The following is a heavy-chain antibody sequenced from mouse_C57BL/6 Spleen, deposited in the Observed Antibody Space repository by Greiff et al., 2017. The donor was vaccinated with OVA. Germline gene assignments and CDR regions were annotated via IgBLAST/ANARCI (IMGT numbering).Heavy chain of an antibody. V-gene: IGHV1-7*01. CDR2: INPSSGYT. D-gene: IGHD1-1*01. J-gene: IGHJ2*01. CDR3: ARWGTTVEYYVDY. Sequence: QVQLQQSGAELAKPGASVKLSCKASGYTFTSYWMHWVKQRPGQGLEWIGYINPSSGYTKYNQKFKDKATLTADKSSSAAYMQLSSLTYEDSAVYYCARWGTTVEYYVDYWGQGTTLTVSS. CDR1: GYTFTSYW.